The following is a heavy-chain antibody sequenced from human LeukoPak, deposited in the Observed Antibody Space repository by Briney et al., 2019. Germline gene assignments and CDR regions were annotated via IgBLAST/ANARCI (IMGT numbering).Heavy chain of an antibody. D-gene: IGHD2-21*01. V-gene: IGHV1-69*05. CDR2: IIPIFGTA. Sequence: GASVKVSCKASGGTFSSYAISWVRQAPGQGLEWMGGIIPIFGTANYAQKFQGRVTITTDESTSTAYMELSSLRSEDTAVYYCARDAYMEGDDAFDIWGQGTMVTVSS. J-gene: IGHJ3*02. CDR1: GGTFSSYA. CDR3: ARDAYMEGDDAFDI.